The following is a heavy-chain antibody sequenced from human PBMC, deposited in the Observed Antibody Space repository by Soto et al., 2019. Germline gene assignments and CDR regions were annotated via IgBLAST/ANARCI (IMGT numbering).Heavy chain of an antibody. J-gene: IGHJ6*02. V-gene: IGHV3-23*01. D-gene: IGHD6-13*01. CDR2: ISGSGGST. CDR3: SKGGSSWGVANV. CDR1: GFTFSSYA. Sequence: EVQLLESGGGLVQPGGSLRLSCAASGFTFSSYAMSWVRQAPGKGLEWVSAISGSGGSTYYADSVRGRFTISTDSSKNPLYLQMNSLRAEDTAVYYCSKGGSSWGVANVWGQGTTVTFSS.